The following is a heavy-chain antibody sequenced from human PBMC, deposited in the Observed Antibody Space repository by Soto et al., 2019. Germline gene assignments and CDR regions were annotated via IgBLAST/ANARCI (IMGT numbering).Heavy chain of an antibody. CDR2: IYHSGST. D-gene: IGHD4-17*01. V-gene: IGHV4-4*02. CDR1: GGSISSSNW. Sequence: QVQLQESGPGLVKPSGTLSLTCAVSGGSISSSNWWSWVRQPPGKGLEWIGEIYHSGSTNYNPSLKSRLTISVDKSKNQFSLKLSSVTAADTAVYYCARDGSATVTTSFTLDYWGQGTLVTVSS. J-gene: IGHJ4*02. CDR3: ARDGSATVTTSFTLDY.